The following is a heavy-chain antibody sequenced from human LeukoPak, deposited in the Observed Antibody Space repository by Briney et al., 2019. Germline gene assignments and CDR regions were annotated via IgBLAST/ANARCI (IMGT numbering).Heavy chain of an antibody. CDR1: GFTFSSYW. Sequence: GGSLRLFCAASGFTFSSYWMSWVRQAPGKGLEGVANIKQDGSEKYCVDSVKGRFTISRDNAKNSLYLQMNSLRAEDTAVYYCARDRGGLLSIAAAGLCDYWGQRTLVTVS. J-gene: IGHJ4*02. D-gene: IGHD6-13*01. V-gene: IGHV3-7*01. CDR2: IKQDGSEK. CDR3: ARDRGGLLSIAAAGLCDY.